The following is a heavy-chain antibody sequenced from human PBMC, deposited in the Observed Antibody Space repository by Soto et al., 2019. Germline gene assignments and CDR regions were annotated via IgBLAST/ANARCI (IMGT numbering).Heavy chain of an antibody. CDR1: GDTIGSDY. Sequence: QVQLQESGPGLVKPSETLSLTCTVSGDTIGSDYWSWIRQPPGKGLEWIGYIYFTGSTNYNPSLKSRVTISVDTSRNQFSLKLSSVTAADTAVYYCARGSCSSASCYTGDYWGQGTLVTVSS. D-gene: IGHD2-2*02. V-gene: IGHV4-59*01. CDR3: ARGSCSSASCYTGDY. J-gene: IGHJ4*02. CDR2: IYFTGST.